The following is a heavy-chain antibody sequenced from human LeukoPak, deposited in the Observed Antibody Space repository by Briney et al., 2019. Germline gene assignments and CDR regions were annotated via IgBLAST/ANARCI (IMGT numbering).Heavy chain of an antibody. V-gene: IGHV4-59*01. CDR1: GGSISSYY. Sequence: SETLSLTCTVSGGSISSYYWSWLRQPPGKGLEWIGYIYYSGSTNYNPSLKSRVTISVDTSKNQFSLKLSSVTAADTAVYLCARGGRFGGSVSHYGMDVWGQGTTVTVSS. D-gene: IGHD3-16*01. CDR3: ARGGRFGGSVSHYGMDV. J-gene: IGHJ6*02. CDR2: IYYSGST.